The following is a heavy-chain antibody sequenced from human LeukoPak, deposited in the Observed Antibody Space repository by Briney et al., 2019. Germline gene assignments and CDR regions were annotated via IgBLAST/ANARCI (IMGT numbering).Heavy chain of an antibody. D-gene: IGHD3-3*01. Sequence: PGRSLRLSCAVSGFSFSSFGMHWVRQAPGKGLEWVAVISYDGSNKYYADSVKGRFTISRDNSKNTLYLQMNSLRAEDTAVYYCAKDLGGGRSELLVDYWGQGTLVTVSS. CDR3: AKDLGGGRSELLVDY. CDR2: ISYDGSNK. CDR1: GFSFSSFG. V-gene: IGHV3-30*18. J-gene: IGHJ4*02.